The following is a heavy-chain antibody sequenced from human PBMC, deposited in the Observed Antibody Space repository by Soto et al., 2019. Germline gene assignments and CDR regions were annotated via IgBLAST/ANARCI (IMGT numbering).Heavy chain of an antibody. CDR2: IIPIFGTA. CDR3: ARVRQTYYYDSSGYTPSYYYGMDV. CDR1: GGTFSSYA. J-gene: IGHJ6*02. Sequence: PVKVSCKASGGTFSSYAISWVRQAPGQGLEWMGGIIPIFGTANYAQKFQGRVTITADESTSTAYMELSSLRSEDTAVYYCARVRQTYYYDSSGYTPSYYYGMDVCGQGTTVTVSS. D-gene: IGHD3-22*01. V-gene: IGHV1-69*13.